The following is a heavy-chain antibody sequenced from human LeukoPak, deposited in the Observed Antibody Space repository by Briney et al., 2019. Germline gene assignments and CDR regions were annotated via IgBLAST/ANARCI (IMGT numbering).Heavy chain of an antibody. D-gene: IGHD3-22*01. CDR2: IYYSGST. Sequence: SETLSLTCTVSGGSISSYYWSWIRQPPGKGLEWIGYIYYSGSTNYNPSLKSRVTISVDTSKNQFSLKLSSVTAADTAVYYCARDDQDYYDSSGYFDYWGQGTLVTVSS. V-gene: IGHV4-59*01. CDR3: ARDDQDYYDSSGYFDY. J-gene: IGHJ4*02. CDR1: GGSISSYY.